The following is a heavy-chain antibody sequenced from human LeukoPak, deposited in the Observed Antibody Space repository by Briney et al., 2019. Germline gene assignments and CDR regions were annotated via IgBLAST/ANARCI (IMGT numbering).Heavy chain of an antibody. D-gene: IGHD1-14*01. CDR3: AKSRAPTAAPDAFHI. V-gene: IGHV3-53*05. CDR1: GFIVSGNY. J-gene: IGHJ3*02. CDR2: IYSGGST. Sequence: GGSLRPSCAASGFIVSGNYMSWVRQAPGKGLEWVSVIYSGGSTYYADSVKGRFTISRDTSKNLLYLQMTSLRVDDTAVYYCAKSRAPTAAPDAFHIWGQGTMVTVSS.